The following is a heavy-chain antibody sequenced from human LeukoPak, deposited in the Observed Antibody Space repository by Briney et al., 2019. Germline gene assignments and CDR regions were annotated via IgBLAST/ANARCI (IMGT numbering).Heavy chain of an antibody. CDR3: ARENHYGSGTDY. V-gene: IGHV3-64*01. J-gene: IGHJ4*02. CDR2: ISSNGGST. Sequence: GGSLRLSCAASGFIFSNYAMHWVRQAPGKGLEYVSAISSNGGSTYYANSVKGRFTISRDNSKNTLYLQMGRLRAEDMAVYYCARENHYGSGTDYWGQGTLVTVSS. D-gene: IGHD3-10*01. CDR1: GFIFSNYA.